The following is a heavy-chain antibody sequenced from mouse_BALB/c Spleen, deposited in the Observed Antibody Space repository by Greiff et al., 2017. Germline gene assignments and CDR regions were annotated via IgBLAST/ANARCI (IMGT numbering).Heavy chain of an antibody. J-gene: IGHJ2*01. Sequence: EVQLQQSGPSLVKPSQTLSLTCSVTGDSITSGYWNWIRKFPGNKLEYMGYISYSGSTYYNPSLKSRISITRDTSKNQYYLQLNSVTTEDTATYYCARSGIYYYGSSYFDYWGQGTTLTVSS. CDR2: ISYSGST. V-gene: IGHV3-8*02. D-gene: IGHD1-1*01. CDR3: ARSGIYYYGSSYFDY. CDR1: GDSITSGY.